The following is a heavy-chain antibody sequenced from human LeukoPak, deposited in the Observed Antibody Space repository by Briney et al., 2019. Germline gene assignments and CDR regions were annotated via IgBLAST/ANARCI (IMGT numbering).Heavy chain of an antibody. Sequence: GGSLRLSCAASGFTFSDYYMSWIRQAPGKGLEWVSYISSSGSTIYYADSVKGRFTISRDNAKNPLYLQMNSLRAEDTAVYYCAREPPPDYDSSGDWGQGTLVTVSS. CDR2: ISSSGSTI. CDR3: AREPPPDYDSSGD. CDR1: GFTFSDYY. D-gene: IGHD3-22*01. V-gene: IGHV3-11*01. J-gene: IGHJ4*02.